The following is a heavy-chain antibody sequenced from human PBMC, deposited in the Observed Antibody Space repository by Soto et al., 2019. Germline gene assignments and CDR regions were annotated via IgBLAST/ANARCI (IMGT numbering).Heavy chain of an antibody. CDR3: ARRQKAGVHLGNGMDV. V-gene: IGHV5-51*01. D-gene: IGHD3-10*01. CDR2: IYPGDSDI. Sequence: GVSRKLCGKASECTFTNYWSSWVRTIPVKGLEWMGIIYPGDSDIIYNPSFRGQGTISADKSISTAYLQWSRLKASDTAISYCARRQKAGVHLGNGMDVWGQGTTVTVSS. J-gene: IGHJ6*02. CDR1: ECTFTNYW.